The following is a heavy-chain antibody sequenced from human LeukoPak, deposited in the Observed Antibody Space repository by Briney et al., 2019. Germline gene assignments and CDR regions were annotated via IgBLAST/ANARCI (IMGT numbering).Heavy chain of an antibody. Sequence: PSETLSLTCTVSGGSISSSYYYWGWIRQPPGKGLEWIGSIFYSGSTYYNPSLKGRVTISVDTSKNQFSLKLSSVTAADTAMYYCARQRSSEFDYWGQGTLVTVSS. J-gene: IGHJ4*02. CDR3: ARQRSSEFDY. CDR2: IFYSGST. CDR1: GGSISSSYYY. V-gene: IGHV4-39*01. D-gene: IGHD6-25*01.